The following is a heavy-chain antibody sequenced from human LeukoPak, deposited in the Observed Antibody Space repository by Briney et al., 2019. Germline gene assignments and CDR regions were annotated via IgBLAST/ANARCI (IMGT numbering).Heavy chain of an antibody. CDR1: AGSISSSY. D-gene: IGHD6-13*01. Sequence: PSETLSLTSTVSAGSISSSYWSWIRQPAGEGLGWIGRIYTSGSTNYNPSLKSRVTMSVDTSKNQFSLKLSSVTAADTAVYYCARVGVAAGFDYWGQGTLVTVSS. CDR3: ARVGVAAGFDY. V-gene: IGHV4-4*07. J-gene: IGHJ4*02. CDR2: IYTSGST.